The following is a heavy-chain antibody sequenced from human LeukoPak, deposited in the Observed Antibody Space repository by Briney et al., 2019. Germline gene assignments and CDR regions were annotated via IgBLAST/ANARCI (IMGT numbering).Heavy chain of an antibody. CDR3: AARHCGGDCSNSNYYFYSLHV. D-gene: IGHD2-21*02. Sequence: ASVKVSCKASGGTFSSYAFSWVRRAPGQGLEWMGGIIPIFGTANYAQKFQDRVTITADEFTSTAYMDLSSLRSEDTAMYYCAARHCGGDCSNSNYYFYSLHVWGQGTTVTVSS. J-gene: IGHJ6*02. V-gene: IGHV1-69*13. CDR2: IIPIFGTA. CDR1: GGTFSSYA.